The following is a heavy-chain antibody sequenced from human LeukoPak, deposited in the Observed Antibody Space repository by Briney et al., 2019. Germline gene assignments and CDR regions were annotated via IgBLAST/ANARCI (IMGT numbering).Heavy chain of an antibody. V-gene: IGHV4-34*01. Sequence: PSETLSLTCAVYGGSFSGYYWSWIRQPPGKGLEWIGEINHSGSTNYNPSLKSRVTISVDTSKNQFSLKLSSVTAADTAVYYCARGYSNYNFYYYGMDVWGQGTTVTVSS. CDR2: INHSGST. CDR1: GGSFSGYY. J-gene: IGHJ6*02. CDR3: ARGYSNYNFYYYGMDV. D-gene: IGHD4-11*01.